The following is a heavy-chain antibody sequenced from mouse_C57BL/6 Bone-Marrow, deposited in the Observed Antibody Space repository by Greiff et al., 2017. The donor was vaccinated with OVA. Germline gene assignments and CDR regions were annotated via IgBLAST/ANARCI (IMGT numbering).Heavy chain of an antibody. Sequence: QVQLQRSGAELVKPGASVKLSCKASGYTFTEYTIHWVKQRSGQGLEWIGWFYPGSGSIKYNEKFKDKATLTADKSSSTVYMELSRLTSEDSAVYFCARHEEGDYDDGTPSGYFDYWGQGTTLTVSS. D-gene: IGHD2-4*01. CDR2: FYPGSGSI. V-gene: IGHV1-62-2*01. CDR3: ARHEEGDYDDGTPSGYFDY. CDR1: GYTFTEYT. J-gene: IGHJ2*01.